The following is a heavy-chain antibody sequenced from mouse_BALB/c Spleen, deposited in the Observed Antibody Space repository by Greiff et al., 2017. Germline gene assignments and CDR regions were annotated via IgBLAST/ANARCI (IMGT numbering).Heavy chain of an antibody. D-gene: IGHD2-3*01. CDR2: IDPANGNT. Sequence: EVHLVESGAELVKPGASVKLSCTASGFNIKDTYMHWVKQRPEQGLEWIGRIDPANGNTKYDPKFQGKATITADTSSNTAYLPLSSLTSEDTAVYYCARGIYDGYYGYAMDYWGQGTSVTVSS. V-gene: IGHV14-3*02. CDR1: GFNIKDTY. CDR3: ARGIYDGYYGYAMDY. J-gene: IGHJ4*01.